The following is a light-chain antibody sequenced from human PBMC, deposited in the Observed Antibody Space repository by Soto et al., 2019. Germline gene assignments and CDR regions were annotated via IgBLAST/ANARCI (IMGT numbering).Light chain of an antibody. CDR1: SYNIGSNA. Sequence: QPVLTQPPSASGTPGQRVTISCSGSSYNIGSNALNWYQQLPGMAPKLLIYNNNQRPSGVPDRFSGSKSGTSASLAISGLQSEDEAEYYCATWDDGLNAHYVFGTGTQLTVL. V-gene: IGLV1-44*01. CDR3: ATWDDGLNAHYV. J-gene: IGLJ1*01. CDR2: NNN.